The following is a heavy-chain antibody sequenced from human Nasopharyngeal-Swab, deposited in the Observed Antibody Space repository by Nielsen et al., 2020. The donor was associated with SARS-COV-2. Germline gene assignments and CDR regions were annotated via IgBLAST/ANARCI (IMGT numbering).Heavy chain of an antibody. Sequence: SGPTLVKPTETLRLTCTFSGFSLSTSGVGVGWIRQPPGKALEWLALIYWHDERRYSPSLKSRLTITKDTSKNQVVLTMTNMDPVDTATYYCAHTAGDLYCSGGSCYSPDYWGQGTLVTVSS. CDR3: AHTAGDLYCSGGSCYSPDY. D-gene: IGHD2-15*01. CDR2: IYWHDER. CDR1: GFSLSTSGVG. V-gene: IGHV2-5*01. J-gene: IGHJ4*02.